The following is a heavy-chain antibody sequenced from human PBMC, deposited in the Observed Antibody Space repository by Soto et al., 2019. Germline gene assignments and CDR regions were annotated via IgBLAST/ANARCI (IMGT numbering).Heavy chain of an antibody. V-gene: IGHV1-8*01. CDR3: VRVYGEIDY. Sequence: ASVKVSCKASGYTFTNYDINWVRQATGQGLEWMGWMNPKSGNTGYAQHLQGRLTMTRSTSISTAYMELSSLRSEDTAVYYCVRVYGEIDYWGQGTLVTVSS. CDR1: GYTFTNYD. CDR2: MNPKSGNT. J-gene: IGHJ4*02. D-gene: IGHD4-17*01.